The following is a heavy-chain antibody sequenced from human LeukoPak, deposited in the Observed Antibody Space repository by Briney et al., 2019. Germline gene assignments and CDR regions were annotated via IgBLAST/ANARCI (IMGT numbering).Heavy chain of an antibody. CDR3: ASILVPAAGLPFMY. D-gene: IGHD6-13*01. J-gene: IGHJ4*02. Sequence: SETLSLTCTVSGGSISSGDYYWSWIRQPPGTGLEWIGYIYYSGSTYYNPSLKSRVTISVDTSNNQFSLELNSVTAADTAMYYCASILVPAAGLPFMYWGQGTPVTVSS. V-gene: IGHV4-30-4*01. CDR1: GGSISSGDYY. CDR2: IYYSGST.